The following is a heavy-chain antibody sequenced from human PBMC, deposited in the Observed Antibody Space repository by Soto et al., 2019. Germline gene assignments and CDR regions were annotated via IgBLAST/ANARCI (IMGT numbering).Heavy chain of an antibody. CDR3: ARDVFISGDSSGYYYFDY. V-gene: IGHV3-48*03. J-gene: IGHJ4*02. CDR2: ISSSGSTI. D-gene: IGHD3-22*01. CDR1: GFTFSSYE. Sequence: GGSLRLSCAASGFTFSSYEMNWVRHAPGKWLEWVSYISSSGSTIYYADSVKGRFTISRDNAKNSLYLQMNSLRAEDTAVYYCARDVFISGDSSGYYYFDYWGQGTLVTVSS.